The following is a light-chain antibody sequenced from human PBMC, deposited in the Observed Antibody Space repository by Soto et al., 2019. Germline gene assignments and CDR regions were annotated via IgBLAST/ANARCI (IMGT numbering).Light chain of an antibody. CDR1: QSLNSNS. V-gene: IGKV3-20*01. CDR2: NAY. CDR3: QQYDGSPRT. Sequence: EIVLTQSPGTLSVSPGERATLSCRASQSLNSNSLAWYQQKPGQAPRLLIYNAYNRASGIPDRFSGSGSATDFTLTISRLEPEDFVVYHCQQYDGSPRTFGQGTKV. J-gene: IGKJ1*01.